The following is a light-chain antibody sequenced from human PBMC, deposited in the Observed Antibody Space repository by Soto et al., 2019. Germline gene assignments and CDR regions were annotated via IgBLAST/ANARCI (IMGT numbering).Light chain of an antibody. Sequence: DIQMTQSPSSLSASVGDRVTIPCRASQNISSYLNWYQQKPGKAPKLLIYAASSLQSGVPSRFSGSGSGTDFTLTISSLQPEDFATYYCQQSYSTPQTFGPGTKVDIK. CDR1: QNISSY. CDR3: QQSYSTPQT. J-gene: IGKJ3*01. V-gene: IGKV1-39*01. CDR2: AAS.